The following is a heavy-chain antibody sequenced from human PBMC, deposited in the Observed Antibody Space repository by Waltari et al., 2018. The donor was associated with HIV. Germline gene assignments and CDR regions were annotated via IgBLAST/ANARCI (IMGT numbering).Heavy chain of an antibody. CDR2: IIPIFGTA. CDR1: GGPFSSYS. CDR3: ARAYGDYEGSYYYYGMDV. Sequence: QVQLVQSGAEVKKPGSSVKVSCKASGGPFSSYSISWVRTAPGPGLEWMGGIIPIFGTANYAQKFQGRVTITADKSTSTAYRELSSLRSEDTAVYYCARAYGDYEGSYYYYGMDVWGQGTTVTVSS. V-gene: IGHV1-69*06. J-gene: IGHJ6*02. D-gene: IGHD4-17*01.